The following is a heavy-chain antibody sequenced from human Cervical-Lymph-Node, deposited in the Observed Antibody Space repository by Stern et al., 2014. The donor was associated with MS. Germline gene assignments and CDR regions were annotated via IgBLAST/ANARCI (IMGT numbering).Heavy chain of an antibody. CDR1: GNTFPIFN. J-gene: IGHJ6*02. Sequence: QVQLMQSGAEVKKPGPPLKAPGKASGNTFPIFNTAWVGRAIGKGFEGLGGMNPIGGNKGYAQRFQGRVTMTRDTSTSTAYMELSSLKAEDTAVYYCARVRFYGSGIYYALGDGMDVWGQGTTVTVSS. V-gene: IGHV1-8*01. D-gene: IGHD3-10*01. CDR2: MNPIGGNK. CDR3: ARVRFYGSGIYYALGDGMDV.